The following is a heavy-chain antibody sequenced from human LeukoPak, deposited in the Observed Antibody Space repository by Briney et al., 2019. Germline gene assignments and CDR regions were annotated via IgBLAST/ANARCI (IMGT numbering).Heavy chain of an antibody. CDR3: AKRYGGNYYFDY. CDR2: ISGSAGST. V-gene: IGHV3-23*01. D-gene: IGHD4-23*01. J-gene: IGHJ4*02. CDR1: GFTFSTCG. Sequence: GGSLRLSCAASGFTFSTCGMSWVRQAPGKGLEWVSAISGSAGSTYYADSVKGRFTISRDNSKNTLYLQMNSLRAEDTAVYYCAKRYGGNYYFDYWGQGTLVTVSS.